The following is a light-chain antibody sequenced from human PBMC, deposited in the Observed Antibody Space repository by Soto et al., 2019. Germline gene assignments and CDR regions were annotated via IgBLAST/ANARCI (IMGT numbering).Light chain of an antibody. CDR1: SSDVGAYNY. J-gene: IGLJ2*01. V-gene: IGLV2-14*01. CDR2: DVS. Sequence: QSALTQPASVSGSPGQSITISCTGTSSDVGAYNYVSWYQQHPGKAPKLIIYDVSNRPSGVSNRFSGSKSGNTASLTISGLQAEDAADYYCSSYKTSDTVVFGGGTKLTVL. CDR3: SSYKTSDTVV.